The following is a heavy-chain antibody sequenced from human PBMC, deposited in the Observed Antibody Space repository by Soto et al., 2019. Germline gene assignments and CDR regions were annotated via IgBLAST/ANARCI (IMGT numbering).Heavy chain of an antibody. J-gene: IGHJ4*02. CDR3: AKDRGNSSVWPDYFDY. CDR2: ISGSGGST. Sequence: GGSLRLSCAASGFTFSSYAMSWVRQAPGKGLEWVSAISGSGGSTYYADSVKGRFTISRDNSKNTLYLQMNSLRAEDTAVYYCAKDRGNSSVWPDYFDYWGQGTLVTVSS. D-gene: IGHD6-19*01. V-gene: IGHV3-23*01. CDR1: GFTFSSYA.